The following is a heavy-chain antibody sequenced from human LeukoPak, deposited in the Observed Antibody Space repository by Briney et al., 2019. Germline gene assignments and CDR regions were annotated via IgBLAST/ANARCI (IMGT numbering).Heavy chain of an antibody. CDR3: ARGAATCDY. J-gene: IGHJ4*02. CDR1: GFTFSSYS. D-gene: IGHD1-26*01. Sequence: PGGSLRLSCAASGFTFSSYSMNWVRQAPGKGLEWVSYISISSTTIYYADSAKGRSTISRDNAKNSLYLQMNSLSDEDTAVYYCARGAATCDYWGQGTLVTVSS. V-gene: IGHV3-48*02. CDR2: ISISSTTI.